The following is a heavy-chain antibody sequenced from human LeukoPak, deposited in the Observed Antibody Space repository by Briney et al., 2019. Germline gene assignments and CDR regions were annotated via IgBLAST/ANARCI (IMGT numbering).Heavy chain of an antibody. V-gene: IGHV3-11*04. Sequence: GGSLRLSCAASGFTISDYSMSWIRQAPGKGLEWVSHISSGGTTIYYADSVKGRFTISSDNAKNSLDLQMNSLRAEDTAVYYCARYIYGSGTRQLDYWGQGTLVTVSS. D-gene: IGHD3-10*01. CDR2: ISSGGTTI. CDR1: GFTISDYS. J-gene: IGHJ4*02. CDR3: ARYIYGSGTRQLDY.